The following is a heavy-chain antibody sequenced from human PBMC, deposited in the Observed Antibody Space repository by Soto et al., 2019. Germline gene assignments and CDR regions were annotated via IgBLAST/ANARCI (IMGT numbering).Heavy chain of an antibody. CDR1: GFSLSTTGVG. CDR3: ALYRYGDFDY. Sequence: QIILKESGPTLVKPTQTLTLTCTFSGFSLSTTGVGVGWIRQPPGKALEWLALIYWDDDKRYSPSLRNRVIITKDTSKNQVVLIMTNMDPVDTATYCCALYRYGDFDYWGQGTLVTVSS. V-gene: IGHV2-5*02. D-gene: IGHD4-17*01. CDR2: IYWDDDK. J-gene: IGHJ4*02.